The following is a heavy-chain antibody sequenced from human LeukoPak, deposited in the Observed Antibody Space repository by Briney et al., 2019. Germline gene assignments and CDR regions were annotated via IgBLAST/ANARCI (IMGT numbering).Heavy chain of an antibody. CDR1: GFTFSSYA. CDR2: ISYDGSNK. J-gene: IGHJ4*02. D-gene: IGHD2-21*02. CDR3: ARDLKHIVVVTAILGNY. Sequence: GGSLRLSCAASGFTFSSYAIHWVRQAPGRGLEWVAVISYDGSNKYYADSVKGRFTISRDNSKNTLYLQMNSLRAEDTAVYYCARDLKHIVVVTAILGNYWGQGTLVTVSS. V-gene: IGHV3-30-3*01.